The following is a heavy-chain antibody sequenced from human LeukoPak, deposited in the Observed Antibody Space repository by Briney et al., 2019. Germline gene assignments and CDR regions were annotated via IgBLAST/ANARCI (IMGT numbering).Heavy chain of an antibody. V-gene: IGHV3-48*01. CDR2: ISSSSSTI. Sequence: GGSLRLSCAASGFTFSSYSMNWVRQAPGKGLEWVSYISSSSSTIYYADSVKGRFTISRDNSKNTLYHQMNSLRAEDTAVYYCASTTVANYCSSTSCYGAPFDYWGQGTLVTVSS. D-gene: IGHD2-2*01. CDR3: ASTTVANYCSSTSCYGAPFDY. CDR1: GFTFSSYS. J-gene: IGHJ4*02.